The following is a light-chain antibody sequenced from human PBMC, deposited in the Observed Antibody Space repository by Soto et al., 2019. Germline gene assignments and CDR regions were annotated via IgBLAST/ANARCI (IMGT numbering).Light chain of an antibody. Sequence: IVMTQSPATLSVSPGERATLSCRASQSIASNLAWYQQKPGQAPRLLIHFASTRATGVPARFSGSGSGPEFTLTISSLQSEDFAVYYCQQYNNWPPGTFGQGTKVESK. CDR1: QSIASN. J-gene: IGKJ1*01. CDR2: FAS. CDR3: QQYNNWPPGT. V-gene: IGKV3-15*01.